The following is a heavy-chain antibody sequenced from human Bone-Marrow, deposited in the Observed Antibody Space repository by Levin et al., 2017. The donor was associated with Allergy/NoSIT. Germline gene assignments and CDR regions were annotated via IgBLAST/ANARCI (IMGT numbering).Heavy chain of an antibody. CDR3: ARDRSGRLADY. CDR2: ISYDGSNK. Sequence: SCAASGFTFSSYAMHWVRQAPGKGLEWVAVISYDGSNKYYADSVKGRFTISRDNSKNTLYLQMNSLRAEDTAVYYCARDRSGRLADYWGQGTLVTVSS. V-gene: IGHV3-30-3*01. D-gene: IGHD1-26*01. J-gene: IGHJ4*02. CDR1: GFTFSSYA.